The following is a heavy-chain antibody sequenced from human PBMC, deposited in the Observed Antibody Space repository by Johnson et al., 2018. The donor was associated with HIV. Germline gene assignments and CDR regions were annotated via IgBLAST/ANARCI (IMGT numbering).Heavy chain of an antibody. CDR1: GFTFSSYA. CDR2: IKSKADGGTT. V-gene: IGHV3-15*01. CDR3: TTEKHAPRAFDI. D-gene: IGHD2-2*01. Sequence: MQLVESGGGVVQPGGSLRLSCAASGFTFSSYAMHWVRQAPGKGLEWVGRIKSKADGGTTDYAAPVKGRFTISRDDSKNTLYLQMNSLKTEDTAVYYCTTEKHAPRAFDIWGQGTMVTVSS. J-gene: IGHJ3*02.